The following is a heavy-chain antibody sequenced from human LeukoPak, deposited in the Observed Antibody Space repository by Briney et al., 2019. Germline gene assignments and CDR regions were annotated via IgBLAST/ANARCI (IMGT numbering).Heavy chain of an antibody. D-gene: IGHD3-16*01. CDR1: GFTFSSYW. Sequence: GGSLRLSCAASGFTFSSYWMNWARQAPGKGLEWVASINHNGNVNYYVDSVKGRFTISRVNAKNSLYLQMSNLRAEDTAVYFCARGGGLDVWGQGATVTVSS. V-gene: IGHV3-7*03. J-gene: IGHJ6*02. CDR2: INHNGNVN. CDR3: ARGGGLDV.